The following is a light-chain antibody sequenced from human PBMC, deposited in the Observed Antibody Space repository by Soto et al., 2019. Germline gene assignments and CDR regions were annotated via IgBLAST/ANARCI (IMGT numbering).Light chain of an antibody. CDR2: GAS. CDR3: QQYGRT. Sequence: PGERAALSCRASESVSGSYIAWYQQKVGQSPRLLIYGASNRATGIPDRFSGSGSGTDFTLTISRLEPEDFAMYYCQQYGRTFGQGTKVDIK. V-gene: IGKV3-20*01. J-gene: IGKJ1*01. CDR1: ESVSGSY.